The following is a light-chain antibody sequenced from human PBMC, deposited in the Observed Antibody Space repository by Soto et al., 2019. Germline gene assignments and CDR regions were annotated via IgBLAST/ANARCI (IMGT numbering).Light chain of an antibody. CDR1: SSDVGGYNY. Sequence: QSALNQPASVSGSPGQSITISCTGNSSDVGGYNYVSWYQQHPGKAPKLMIYDVSNRPSGVSNRFSGSKSGNTASLSISGLQAEDEADYYCSSYTSSSSLLYVFGTGTKVTVL. CDR2: DVS. CDR3: SSYTSSSSLLYV. J-gene: IGLJ1*01. V-gene: IGLV2-14*01.